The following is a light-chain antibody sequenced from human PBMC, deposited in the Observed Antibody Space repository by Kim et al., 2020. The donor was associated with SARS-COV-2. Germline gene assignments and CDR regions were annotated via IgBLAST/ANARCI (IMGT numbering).Light chain of an antibody. CDR2: GAS. J-gene: IGKJ1*01. Sequence: EIVLTQSPGTLSLSAGERATLSCRTSQSIRSIHLAWYQQKPGQAPRLLIYGASSRATDIPDRFSGSGSGTDFTLSISRLEAEDFAVYYCQQYGTSPWMFGQGTKVDIK. V-gene: IGKV3-20*01. CDR3: QQYGTSPWM. CDR1: QSIRSIH.